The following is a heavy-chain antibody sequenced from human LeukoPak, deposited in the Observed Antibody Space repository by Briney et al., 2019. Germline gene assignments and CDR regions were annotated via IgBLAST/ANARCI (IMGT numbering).Heavy chain of an antibody. J-gene: IGHJ4*02. CDR3: ARDIANTTRGDY. Sequence: GGSLRLSCAASGFTFSSYGMNWVRQAPGKGLEWVAFIRYDGSNQYYADSVKGRFTISRDNAKNSLYLQMNSLRAEDTAVYYCARDIANTTRGDYWGQGTLVTVSS. D-gene: IGHD1-14*01. V-gene: IGHV3-30*02. CDR1: GFTFSSYG. CDR2: IRYDGSNQ.